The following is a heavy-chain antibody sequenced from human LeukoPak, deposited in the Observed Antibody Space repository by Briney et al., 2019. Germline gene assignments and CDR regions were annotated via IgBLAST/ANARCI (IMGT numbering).Heavy chain of an antibody. Sequence: SETLSLTCTVSGGSISSGGYYWSWIRQHPGKGLEWIGYIYYSGSTYYNPSIKSRVTISVDTTKNQFSLKLSSVTAADTAVYYCARGGPTYYYDSSGQGVFDYWGQGTLVTVSS. CDR1: GGSISSGGYY. CDR2: IYYSGST. J-gene: IGHJ4*02. CDR3: ARGGPTYYYDSSGQGVFDY. V-gene: IGHV4-31*03. D-gene: IGHD3-22*01.